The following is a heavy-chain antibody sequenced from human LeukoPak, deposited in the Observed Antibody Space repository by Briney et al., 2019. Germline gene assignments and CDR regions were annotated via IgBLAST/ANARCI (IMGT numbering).Heavy chain of an antibody. CDR3: ARARHLVGATLDY. J-gene: IGHJ4*02. CDR1: GYTFTGYY. Sequence: GASVKVSCKASGYTFTGYYMHWVRQAPGQGLEWMGRINPNNGGTNYAQKFQGRVTMTRDASISTAYMELSRLRSDDTAVYYCARARHLVGATLDYWGQGTLVTVSS. D-gene: IGHD1-26*01. V-gene: IGHV1-2*06. CDR2: INPNNGGT.